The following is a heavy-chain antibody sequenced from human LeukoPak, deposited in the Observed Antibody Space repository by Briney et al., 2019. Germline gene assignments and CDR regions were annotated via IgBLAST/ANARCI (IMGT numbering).Heavy chain of an antibody. CDR3: ASSEYYYYGMDV. D-gene: IGHD1-14*01. V-gene: IGHV4-61*05. CDR1: GGSISSSSYY. Sequence: SETLSLTCTVSGGSISSSSYYWGWIRQPPGKGLEWIGYIYYSGSTNYNPSLKSRVTISVDTSKNQFSLKLSSVTAADTAVYYCASSEYYYYGMDVWGQGTTVTVSS. J-gene: IGHJ6*02. CDR2: IYYSGST.